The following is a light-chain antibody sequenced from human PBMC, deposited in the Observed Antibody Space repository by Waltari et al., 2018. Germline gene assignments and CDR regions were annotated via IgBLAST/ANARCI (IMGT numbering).Light chain of an antibody. V-gene: IGLV1-47*01. CDR1: YSNVGNDN. CDR2: NND. Sequence: QSVLTQPPSASATPGQRVPISCSGSYSNVGNDNVYWYQQLPGTAPRLLIYNNDVRPSGVSDRFSGSKSGTSAFLAISGLRSEDEADYYCAAWDGSLSGYVFGIGTKVTVL. J-gene: IGLJ1*01. CDR3: AAWDGSLSGYV.